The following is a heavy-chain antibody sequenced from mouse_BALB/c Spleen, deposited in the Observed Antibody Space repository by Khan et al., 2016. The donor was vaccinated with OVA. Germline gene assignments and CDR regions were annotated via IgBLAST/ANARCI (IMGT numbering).Heavy chain of an antibody. Sequence: EVELVESGGGLVKPGGSLKLSCAASGFIFSDYYMYWVRQTPEKRLEWVATISDGGSYTYYVDSVQGRFTISSDDAKNNLYLQMSSLKSEDTAIYYCDRGYEGDPFSYWGQGTLVTVSA. V-gene: IGHV5-4*02. J-gene: IGHJ3*01. CDR2: ISDGGSYT. CDR3: DRGYEGDPFSY. CDR1: GFIFSDYY. D-gene: IGHD2-13*01.